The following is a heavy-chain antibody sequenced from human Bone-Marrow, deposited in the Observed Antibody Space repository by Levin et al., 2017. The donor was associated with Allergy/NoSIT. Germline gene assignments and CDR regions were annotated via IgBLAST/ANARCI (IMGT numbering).Heavy chain of an antibody. V-gene: IGHV3-15*01. Sequence: PGGSLRLSCAASGFTFSKVWMTWVRQAPGKGLEWVGQIKKITDGGTTDYAAPVKGRFTISRDDSKDTLYLQMNNLKSEDTAIYYCSAGAWKTNSDYWGQGTLVTVSS. D-gene: IGHD1-1*01. J-gene: IGHJ4*02. CDR3: SAGAWKTNSDY. CDR2: IKKITDGGTT. CDR1: GFTFSKVW.